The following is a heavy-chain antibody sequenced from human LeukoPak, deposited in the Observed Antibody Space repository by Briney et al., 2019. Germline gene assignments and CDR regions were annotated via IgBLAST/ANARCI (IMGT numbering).Heavy chain of an antibody. CDR2: MSYDGSNK. CDR1: GFTFSSYG. CDR3: ARDWVIAVAGTVDY. D-gene: IGHD6-19*01. Sequence: PGGSLRLSCAASGFTFSSYGMHRVRQAPGKGLGRGAVMSYDGSNKYYAESVKGRFTISRDNSKNTLYLQMNRLRAEDTAEYYGARDWVIAVAGTVDYGGQGTGVTVTA. J-gene: IGHJ4*02. V-gene: IGHV3-30*03.